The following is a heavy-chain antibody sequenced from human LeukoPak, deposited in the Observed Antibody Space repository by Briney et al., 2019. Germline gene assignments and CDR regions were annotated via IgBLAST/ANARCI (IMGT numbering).Heavy chain of an antibody. CDR2: IYHSGST. V-gene: IGHV4-38-2*02. D-gene: IGHD3-22*01. CDR3: ARDGSSSGYYYFDY. J-gene: IGHJ4*02. CDR1: GFSISSDDC. Sequence: SETLSLTCLVSGFSISSDDCWGWIRQPPGKGLEWIGSIYHSGSTYYNPSLKSRVTISVDTSKNQFSLKLSSVTAADTAVYYCARDGSSSGYYYFDYWGQGTLVTVSS.